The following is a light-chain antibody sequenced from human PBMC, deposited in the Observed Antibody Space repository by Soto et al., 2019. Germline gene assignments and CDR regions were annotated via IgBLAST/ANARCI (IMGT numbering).Light chain of an antibody. Sequence: SYELTQPPSVSVSPGQTASITCSGDKLGDKYACWYQQKPGQSPVLVIYQNSKRPSGIPERFSGSNSANTATLTISGTQAMDEADYYCQAWDSSTAGVFGTGTKLTVL. J-gene: IGLJ1*01. CDR1: KLGDKY. CDR3: QAWDSSTAGV. CDR2: QNS. V-gene: IGLV3-1*01.